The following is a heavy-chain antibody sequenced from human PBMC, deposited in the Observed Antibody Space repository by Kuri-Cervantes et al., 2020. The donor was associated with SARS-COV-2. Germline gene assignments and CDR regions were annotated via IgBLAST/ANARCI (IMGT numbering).Heavy chain of an antibody. CDR2: INHSGSA. D-gene: IGHD3-10*01. J-gene: IGHJ2*01. V-gene: IGHV4-34*01. CDR1: GGSFSNFY. CDR3: ARGCGEWLRYWYFDL. Sequence: GSLRLSCAVYGGSFSNFYWGWIRQPPGKGLEWIGEINHSGSANYNPSLKSRVTISVDKSKNQLSLKLSSVTAADTAVYYCARGCGEWLRYWYFDLWGRGTLVTVSS.